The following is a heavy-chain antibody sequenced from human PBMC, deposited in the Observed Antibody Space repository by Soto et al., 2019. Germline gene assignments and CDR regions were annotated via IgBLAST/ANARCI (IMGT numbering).Heavy chain of an antibody. CDR2: ISAHNGDT. CDR3: ARDWSRYYDSSGLMWFY. D-gene: IGHD3-22*01. CDR1: GYTFTSYG. Sequence: GASVKVSCKASGYTFTSYGISWVRQAPGQGLEWVGWISAHNGDTRYAQNLQGRITMTTDTFTNTAYMELTSLTSDDKAVYYCARDWSRYYDSSGLMWFYWGQGTLVTVSS. V-gene: IGHV1-18*01. J-gene: IGHJ4*02.